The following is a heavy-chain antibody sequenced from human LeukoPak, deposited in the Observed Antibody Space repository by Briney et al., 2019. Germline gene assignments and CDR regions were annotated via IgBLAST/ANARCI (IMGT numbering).Heavy chain of an antibody. CDR1: GGSISSYY. CDR2: IYYSGST. Sequence: PSETLSLTCTVSGGSISSYYWSWIRQPPGKGLEWIGYIYYSGSTNYNPSLKSRVTISVDTSKNQFSLKLRSVTAADTAVYYCARSITKYSSGYWGQGTLVTVSS. V-gene: IGHV4-59*01. D-gene: IGHD3-22*01. J-gene: IGHJ4*02. CDR3: ARSITKYSSGY.